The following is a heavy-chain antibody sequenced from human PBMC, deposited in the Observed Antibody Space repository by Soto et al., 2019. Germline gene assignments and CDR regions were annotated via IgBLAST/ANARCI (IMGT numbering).Heavy chain of an antibody. CDR2: IYYSGST. CDR1: GGSISSYY. V-gene: IGHV4-59*01. J-gene: IGHJ6*02. D-gene: IGHD5-18*01. CDR3: ARRVYSYPVVDV. Sequence: SETLSLTCTVSGGSISSYYWSWIRQPPGKGLEWTGYIYYSGSTNYNPSLKSRVTISVDTSKNQFSLKLTSVTAADTAVYYCARRVYSYPVVDVWGQGTTVTVSS.